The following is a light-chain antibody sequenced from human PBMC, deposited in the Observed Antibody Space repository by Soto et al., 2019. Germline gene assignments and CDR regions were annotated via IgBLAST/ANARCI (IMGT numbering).Light chain of an antibody. J-gene: IGLJ1*01. CDR3: SSHTSSSTYYV. V-gene: IGLV2-14*01. Sequence: QSALTQPASVSGSPGQSITISCTGTSSDVGGYNYVSWYQQHPGKAPKLMIYDVSNRPSGVSNRFSGSKSGNTASLTISGLQAEDEADYHCSSHTSSSTYYVFGTGTKLT. CDR2: DVS. CDR1: SSDVGGYNY.